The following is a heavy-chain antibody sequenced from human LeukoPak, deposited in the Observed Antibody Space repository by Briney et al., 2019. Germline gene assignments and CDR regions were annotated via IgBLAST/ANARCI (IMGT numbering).Heavy chain of an antibody. Sequence: ASVKVSCKASGYTFTGYYMHWVRQAPGQGLEWMGWINPNSGGTNYAQKFQGRVTMTGDTSTSTVYMELSSLRSEDTAVYYCARDRGTTVVTPGAFDIWGQGTMVTVSS. D-gene: IGHD4-23*01. J-gene: IGHJ3*02. CDR3: ARDRGTTVVTPGAFDI. CDR1: GYTFTGYY. CDR2: INPNSGGT. V-gene: IGHV1-2*02.